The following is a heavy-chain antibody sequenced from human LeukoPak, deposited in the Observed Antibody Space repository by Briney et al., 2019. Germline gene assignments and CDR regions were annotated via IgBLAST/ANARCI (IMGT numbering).Heavy chain of an antibody. D-gene: IGHD2-15*01. J-gene: IGHJ4*02. CDR1: GFTFSTYG. V-gene: IGHV3-72*01. Sequence: PGRSLRLSCAASGFTFSTYGMHWVRQAQGKGLEWVGRSRNKANSYTTEYAASVKGRFTISRDESKTSLYLQMNSLKTEDTAVYHCARTEYCSAGRCYSDYFDSWGQGTLVTVSS. CDR2: SRNKANSYTT. CDR3: ARTEYCSAGRCYSDYFDS.